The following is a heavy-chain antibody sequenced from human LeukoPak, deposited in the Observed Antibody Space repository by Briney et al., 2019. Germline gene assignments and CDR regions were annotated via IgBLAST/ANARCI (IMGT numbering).Heavy chain of an antibody. CDR2: LHYTGST. D-gene: IGHD1-14*01. J-gene: IGHJ3*02. Sequence: SETLSLTCSVSGGSVTSDSDYWSWTRQPPGKGLEWIGYLHYTGSTTYNPSLKSRVTISVDTSKNQFSLKLSSVTAADSAVYYCARDQPGLDAFDIWGQGTMVTVSS. CDR1: GGSVTSDSDY. V-gene: IGHV4-61*01. CDR3: ARDQPGLDAFDI.